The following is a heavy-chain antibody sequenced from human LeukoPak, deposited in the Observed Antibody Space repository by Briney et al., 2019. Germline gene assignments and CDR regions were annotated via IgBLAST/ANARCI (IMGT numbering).Heavy chain of an antibody. Sequence: SETLSLTCTVSGGSIISNSYYWGWIRQPPGKGLEWIGSIYHTGSTYYNPSLKSRVTISVDTSKNQFSLKLSSMTAADTAVYYCARVDCSGGSCYSNRGAFDIWGQGTMVTVSS. CDR3: ARVDCSGGSCYSNRGAFDI. D-gene: IGHD2-15*01. CDR2: IYHTGST. J-gene: IGHJ3*02. CDR1: GGSIISNSYY. V-gene: IGHV4-39*07.